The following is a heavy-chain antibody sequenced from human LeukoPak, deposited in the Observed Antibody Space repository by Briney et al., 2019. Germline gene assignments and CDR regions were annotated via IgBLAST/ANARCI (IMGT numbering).Heavy chain of an antibody. Sequence: GGSLRLSSAASGFTFSSYAMSWVRQAPGKGLEWVSAISGSGGSTYYADSVKGRFTISRDNSKNTLYLQMNSLRAEDTAVYYCAKDPRDGVSYFDYWGQGTLVTVSS. D-gene: IGHD5-24*01. CDR1: GFTFSSYA. CDR2: ISGSGGST. CDR3: AKDPRDGVSYFDY. V-gene: IGHV3-23*01. J-gene: IGHJ4*02.